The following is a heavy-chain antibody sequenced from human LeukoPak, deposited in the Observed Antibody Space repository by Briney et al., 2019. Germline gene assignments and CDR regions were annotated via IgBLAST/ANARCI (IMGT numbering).Heavy chain of an antibody. D-gene: IGHD3-22*01. CDR3: ASDERYDSSGYPFDY. J-gene: IGHJ4*02. CDR2: INPNSGGT. CDR1: GYTFTGYF. V-gene: IGHV1-2*02. Sequence: GASVKVSCKASGYTFTGYFMHWVRQAPGQGLEWMGWINPNSGGTNYAQKFQGRVTMTRDTSISTAYMELSRLRSDDTAVYYCASDERYDSSGYPFDYWGQGTLVTVSS.